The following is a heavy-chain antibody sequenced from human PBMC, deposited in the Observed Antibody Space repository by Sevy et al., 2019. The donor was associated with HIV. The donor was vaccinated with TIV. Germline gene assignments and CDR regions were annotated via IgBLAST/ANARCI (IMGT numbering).Heavy chain of an antibody. CDR2: IYYSGST. D-gene: IGHD3-22*01. V-gene: IGHV4-39*01. CDR1: GGSISSSSYY. J-gene: IGHJ4*02. CDR3: VRRGYDSSGYYYIDY. Sequence: SETLSLTCTVSGGSISSSSYYWGWIRQPPGKGLEWIGSIYYSGSTYYNPSLKSRVTISVDTSKNQFSLKLSSVTAADTAVYYCVRRGYDSSGYYYIDYWGQGTLVTVSS.